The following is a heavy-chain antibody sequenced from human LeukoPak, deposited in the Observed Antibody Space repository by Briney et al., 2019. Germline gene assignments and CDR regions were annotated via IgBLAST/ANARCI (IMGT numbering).Heavy chain of an antibody. Sequence: GGSLRLSCAASGFTFSSYAMHWVRQAPGKGLEWVAVISYDGSNKYYADSVKGRFTISRDNAKNSLYLQMNSLRAEDTAVYYCARDRSYYDSSGYYYVDYWGQGTLVTVSS. CDR3: ARDRSYYDSSGYYYVDY. CDR2: ISYDGSNK. V-gene: IGHV3-30-3*01. D-gene: IGHD3-22*01. J-gene: IGHJ4*02. CDR1: GFTFSSYA.